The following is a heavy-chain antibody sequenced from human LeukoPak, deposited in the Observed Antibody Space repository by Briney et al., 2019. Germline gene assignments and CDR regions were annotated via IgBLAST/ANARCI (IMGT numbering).Heavy chain of an antibody. CDR2: IIPIFGTA. CDR1: GGTFSSYA. V-gene: IGHV1-69*05. J-gene: IGHJ4*02. CDR3: ARGRMVRGVIYLFDY. Sequence: SVKVSCKASGGTFSSYAISWVRQAPGQGLEWMGGIIPIFGTANYAQKFQGRVTITTDESTSTAYMELSSLRSEDTAVYYCARGRMVRGVIYLFDYWGQGTLVTVSS. D-gene: IGHD3-10*01.